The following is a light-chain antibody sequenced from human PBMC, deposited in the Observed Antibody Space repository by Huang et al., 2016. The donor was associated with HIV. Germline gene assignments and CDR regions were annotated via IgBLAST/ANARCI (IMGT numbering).Light chain of an antibody. CDR3: QQYNKWPPEYT. Sequence: VMMSQSSATLAASPGERVTLSCGASQSVNTNLAWYQQKPGQPPRLLMYAASARATGVPASFAGSGSGTEFTLTIDSLQSDDFAVYYCQQYNKWPPEYTFGQGTRLEIK. CDR2: AAS. V-gene: IGKV3-15*01. J-gene: IGKJ2*01. CDR1: QSVNTN.